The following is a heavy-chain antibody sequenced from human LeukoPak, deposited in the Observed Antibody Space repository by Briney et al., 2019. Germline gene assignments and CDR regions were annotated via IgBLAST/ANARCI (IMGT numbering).Heavy chain of an antibody. CDR3: ARGVVVVTAIWFDP. CDR2: IYTSGST. V-gene: IGHV4-4*07. D-gene: IGHD2-21*02. J-gene: IGHJ5*02. Sequence: SETLSLTCTVSGGSISSYYWSWIRQPAGKGLEWIGRIYTSGSTNYNPSLKSRVTMSVDTSKNQFSLKLSSVTAADTAVYYCARGVVVVTAIWFDPWGQGTLVTVSS. CDR1: GGSISSYY.